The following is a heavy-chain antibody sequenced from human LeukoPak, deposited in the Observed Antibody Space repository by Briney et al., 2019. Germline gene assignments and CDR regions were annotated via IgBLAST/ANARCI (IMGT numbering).Heavy chain of an antibody. D-gene: IGHD6-19*01. Sequence: GGSLRLSCAASGFTFSSYWMSWVRQAPGKGLEWVANIKQDGSEKYYVDSVKGRFTISRDNAKNSLYLQMNSLRAEDTAVYYCAREGIAVARDAFDIWGQGTMVTVSS. CDR1: GFTFSSYW. V-gene: IGHV3-7*01. CDR3: AREGIAVARDAFDI. CDR2: IKQDGSEK. J-gene: IGHJ3*02.